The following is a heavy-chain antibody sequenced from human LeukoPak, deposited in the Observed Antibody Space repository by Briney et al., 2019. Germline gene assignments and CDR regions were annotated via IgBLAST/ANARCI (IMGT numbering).Heavy chain of an antibody. CDR1: GFTFSSYS. Sequence: GGSLRLSCAASGFTFSSYSMNWVRQAPGKGLEWVAFIRYDGSNKYYADSVKGRFTISRDNSKNTLYLQMNSLRAEDTAVYYCAKDSLSYNYYYYYMDVWGKGTTVTVSS. D-gene: IGHD5-18*01. J-gene: IGHJ6*03. CDR3: AKDSLSYNYYYYYMDV. V-gene: IGHV3-30*02. CDR2: IRYDGSNK.